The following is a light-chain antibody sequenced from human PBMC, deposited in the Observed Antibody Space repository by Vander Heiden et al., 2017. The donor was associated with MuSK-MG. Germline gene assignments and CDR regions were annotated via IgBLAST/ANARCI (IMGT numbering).Light chain of an antibody. CDR2: DAY. CDR1: QSVNTY. V-gene: IGKV3-11*01. CDR3: QQRSKWPIT. Sequence: EIVFTQSPATLSLSPGERATLSCRASQSVNTYLAWYQQKPGQAPSLLIYDAYNRATGIPTRFSGSGSGTDFTLTISSLEPEDFAVYYCQQRSKWPITFGGGTKVEIK. J-gene: IGKJ4*01.